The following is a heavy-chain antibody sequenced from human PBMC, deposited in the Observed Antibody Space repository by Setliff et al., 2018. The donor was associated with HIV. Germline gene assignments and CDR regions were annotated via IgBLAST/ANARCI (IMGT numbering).Heavy chain of an antibody. J-gene: IGHJ4*02. D-gene: IGHD3-10*01. CDR3: SRDVGVPGRGNALEY. CDR2: TNTYRGKS. Sequence: ASVKVSCKASGYTFTSYDINWVRQAAGQGLEWVGWTNTYRGKSVYAQKFQGRVTMTRDTSTSTAYMELSSLRSDDTAVYYCSRDVGVPGRGNALEYWGQGIPVTVSS. CDR1: GYTFTSYD. V-gene: IGHV1-8*01.